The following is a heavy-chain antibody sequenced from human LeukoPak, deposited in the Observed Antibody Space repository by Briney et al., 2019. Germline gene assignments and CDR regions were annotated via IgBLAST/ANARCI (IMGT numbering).Heavy chain of an antibody. D-gene: IGHD5-12*01. Sequence: PPETLSLTCTVSGGSISSSSYYWGWIRQPPGKGLEWIGSIYYSGSTYYNPSLKSRVTISVDTSKNQFSLKLSSVTAADTAVYYCACYSGYEDWGQGTLVIVSA. CDR3: ACYSGYED. V-gene: IGHV4-39*01. CDR2: IYYSGST. J-gene: IGHJ4*02. CDR1: GGSISSSSYY.